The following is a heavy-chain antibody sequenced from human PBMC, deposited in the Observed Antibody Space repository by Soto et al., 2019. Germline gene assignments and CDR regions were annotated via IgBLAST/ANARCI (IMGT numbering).Heavy chain of an antibody. V-gene: IGHV3-21*01. CDR1: GFSFGSYM. CDR3: ARGEYGMDV. Sequence: GGSLRLSCSSSGFSFGSYMMNWVRRAPGRGLEWVSSISNSGSYKYSADSVKGRLTISRDNAKNSLYLQMDGLRAEDTAVYYCARGEYGMDVWGQGTTVTVSS. J-gene: IGHJ6*02. CDR2: ISNSGSYK.